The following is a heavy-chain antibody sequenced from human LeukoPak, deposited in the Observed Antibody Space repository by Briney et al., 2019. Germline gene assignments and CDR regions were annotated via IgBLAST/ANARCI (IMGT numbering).Heavy chain of an antibody. J-gene: IGHJ6*02. D-gene: IGHD3-3*01. CDR3: AKDGGGSLEWLPPMDV. CDR2: ISGSGGST. V-gene: IGHV3-23*01. CDR1: GFTFSSYA. Sequence: GGSLRLSCAASGFTFSSYAMSWVRQAPGKGLEWVSAISGSGGSTYYADSVKGRFTISRGNSKNTLYLQMNRLRAEDTAVYYCAKDGGGSLEWLPPMDVWGQGTTVTVSS.